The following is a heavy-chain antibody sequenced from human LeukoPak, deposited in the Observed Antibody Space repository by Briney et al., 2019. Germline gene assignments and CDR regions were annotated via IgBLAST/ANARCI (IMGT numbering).Heavy chain of an antibody. V-gene: IGHV3-23*01. CDR1: GFSSGSST. J-gene: IGHJ6*02. CDR2: ISGSGSYT. CDR3: ATRSFYYGMDV. Sequence: PGGSLRVSCAASGFSSGSSTLGWVGQAPGKGLEWISSISGSGSYTYYADSVKGRFTISRDNSKNTVYLQMNSLRDEDTAVYYCATRSFYYGMDVWGQGTTVTVSS.